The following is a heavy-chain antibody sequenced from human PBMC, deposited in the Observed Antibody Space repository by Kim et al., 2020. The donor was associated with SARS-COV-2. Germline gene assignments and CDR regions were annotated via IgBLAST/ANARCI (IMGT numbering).Heavy chain of an antibody. CDR1: GCSISSYS. J-gene: IGHJ5*02. CDR2: IYYSGST. CDR3: ARDMGQGLTRYNWFNP. D-gene: IGHD6-19*01. Sequence: SETLSLTCTVSGCSISSYSWSWIRQPPGKGLEWIGYIYYSGSTNYNPSLKSRVTISADTSKNQFSLKLSSVTGADTAAYYCARDMGQGLTRYNWFNPWG. V-gene: IGHV4-59*01.